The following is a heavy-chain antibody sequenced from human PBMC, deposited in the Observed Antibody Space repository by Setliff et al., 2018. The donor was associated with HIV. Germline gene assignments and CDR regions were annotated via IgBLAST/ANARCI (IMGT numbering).Heavy chain of an antibody. J-gene: IGHJ4*02. D-gene: IGHD5-18*01. Sequence: SETLSLTCTVSGGSISNYYWSWIRQPPGKGLEWIGYIDYSESTNYNPSLKSRVTISVDTSKNQFSLKLSSVTAADTAVYYCARGPGGYSYGLPDYWGQGTLVTVAS. V-gene: IGHV4-59*01. CDR2: IDYSEST. CDR3: ARGPGGYSYGLPDY. CDR1: GGSISNYY.